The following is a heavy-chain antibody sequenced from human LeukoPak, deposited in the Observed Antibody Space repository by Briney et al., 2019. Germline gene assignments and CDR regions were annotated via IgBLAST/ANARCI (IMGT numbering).Heavy chain of an antibody. CDR3: GRGCYAFDI. Sequence: QPGGSLRLSCAASGFTLSSYEIDGVPQAPGRGVERSTDNNNSGITTYDAVSINGRYTNSSYNAKNPLYLQTDSSRSEDTAYYYCGRGCYAFDIWGQGTMVTVSS. CDR2: NNNSGITT. CDR1: GFTLSSYE. J-gene: IGHJ3*02. D-gene: IGHD3-10*02. V-gene: IGHV3-48*03.